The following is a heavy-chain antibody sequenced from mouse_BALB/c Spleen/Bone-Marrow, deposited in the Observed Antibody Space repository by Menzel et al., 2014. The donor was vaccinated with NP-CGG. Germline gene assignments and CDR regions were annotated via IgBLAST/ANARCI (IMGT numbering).Heavy chain of an antibody. CDR2: IYPSDSYT. Sequence: QVQLQQPGAELVRPGASVKLSCKASGYTFTSYWINWVKQRPGQGLEWIGNIYPSDSYTNYNQKFKDKATLTVDKSSSTAYMQLSSPTSEDSAVYYCTRMGGYGYDWFAYWGQGTLVTVSA. CDR1: GYTFTSYW. D-gene: IGHD2-2*01. CDR3: TRMGGYGYDWFAY. J-gene: IGHJ3*01. V-gene: IGHV1-69*02.